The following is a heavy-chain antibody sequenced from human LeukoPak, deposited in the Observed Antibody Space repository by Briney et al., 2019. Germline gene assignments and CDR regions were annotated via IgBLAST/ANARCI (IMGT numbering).Heavy chain of an antibody. CDR2: ISGSGGST. CDR3: AKGWGPPSIAVAGTEFDY. Sequence: PGGSLRLSCAASGFTFSSYAMSWVRQAPGKGLEWVSAISGSGGSTYHADSVKGRFTISRDNSKNTLYLQMNSLRAEDTAVYYCAKGWGPPSIAVAGTEFDYWGQGTLVTVSS. D-gene: IGHD6-19*01. J-gene: IGHJ4*02. CDR1: GFTFSSYA. V-gene: IGHV3-23*01.